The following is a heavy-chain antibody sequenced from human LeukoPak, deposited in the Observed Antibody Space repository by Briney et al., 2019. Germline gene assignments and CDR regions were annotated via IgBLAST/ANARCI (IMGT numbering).Heavy chain of an antibody. Sequence: PGRSLRLSRAASGFTFSSYGMHWVRQAPGKGLEWVAVISYDGSNKYYADSVKGRFTISRDNSKNTLYLQMNSLRAEDTAVYYCAKDKYFDWLLHFYFDYWGQGTLVTVSS. CDR3: AKDKYFDWLLHFYFDY. D-gene: IGHD3-9*01. J-gene: IGHJ4*02. V-gene: IGHV3-30*18. CDR2: ISYDGSNK. CDR1: GFTFSSYG.